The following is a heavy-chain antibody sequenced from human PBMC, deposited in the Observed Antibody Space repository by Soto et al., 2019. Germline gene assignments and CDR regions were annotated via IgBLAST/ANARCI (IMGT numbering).Heavy chain of an antibody. D-gene: IGHD2-2*01. Sequence: PGGSLRLSCAASGFTFSRYGMNWLRQAPGKGLEWVASISSTTSYVYYADSVKGRFSTSRDNAKNILYLEMYALRTEDTAAYYCARDPSEGRVGNWFESWGQGTLVTVSS. J-gene: IGHJ5*01. CDR1: GFTFSRYG. V-gene: IGHV3-21*06. CDR2: ISSTTSYV. CDR3: ARDPSEGRVGNWFES.